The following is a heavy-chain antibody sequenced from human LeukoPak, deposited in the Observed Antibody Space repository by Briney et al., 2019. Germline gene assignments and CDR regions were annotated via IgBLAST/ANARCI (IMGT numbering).Heavy chain of an antibody. V-gene: IGHV4-59*01. D-gene: IGHD1-26*01. CDR2: IYYSGST. CDR3: ARGSVGARVYYYYYMDV. J-gene: IGHJ6*03. CDR1: GGSISSYY. Sequence: PSETLSLTCTVSGGSISSYYWSWIRQPPGKGLEWIGYIYYSGSTNYNPSLKSRVTLSVDTSQNQFSLKLSSVTAADTAVYYCARGSVGARVYYYYYMDVWGKGTTVTVSS.